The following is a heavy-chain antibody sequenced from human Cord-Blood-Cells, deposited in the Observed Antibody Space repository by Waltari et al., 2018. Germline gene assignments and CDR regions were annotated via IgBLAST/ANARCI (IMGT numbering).Heavy chain of an antibody. D-gene: IGHD1-26*01. V-gene: IGHV1-2*02. CDR1: GYTFTGYY. CDR3: ARRYSGSYRY. CDR2: INPNSGGT. J-gene: IGHJ4*02. Sequence: QVQLVQSGAEVKKPGASVKVSCKASGYTFTGYYMHWVRQAPGQGLEWMGWINPNSGGTNYAKKFQGRVTMTRDTSISTAYMELSRLRSDDTAVYYCARRYSGSYRYWGQGTLVTVSS.